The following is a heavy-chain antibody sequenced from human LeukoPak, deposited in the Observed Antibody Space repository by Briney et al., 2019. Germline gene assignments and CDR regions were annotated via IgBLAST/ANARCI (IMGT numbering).Heavy chain of an antibody. V-gene: IGHV3-74*01. D-gene: IGHD1-14*01. J-gene: IGHJ4*02. Sequence: GGSLRLSCTTSGFNFNNAWMNWVRQAPGKGLVWVSRIYTDGSSTNYADSVKGRFTISRDNAKNTLYLQMNSLRGEDTAVYYCARGASNRFDYWGQGTLVTVSS. CDR2: IYTDGSST. CDR3: ARGASNRFDY. CDR1: GFNFNNAW.